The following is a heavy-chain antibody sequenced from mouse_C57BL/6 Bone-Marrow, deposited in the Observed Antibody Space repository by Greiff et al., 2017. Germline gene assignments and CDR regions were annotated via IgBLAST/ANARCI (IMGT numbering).Heavy chain of an antibody. CDR1: GYTFTSYT. CDR3: ASGGY. CDR2: INPSGGYT. J-gene: IGHJ2*01. Sequence: VQGVESGAELARPGASVKMSCTASGYTFTSYTMHWVNQRPGKGLEWMGYINPSGGYTKYTQKFKDKATLTADKSTSTAYMEQSSLTSEDSEVYDCASGGYWGQGTTLTVSA. V-gene: IGHV1-4*01.